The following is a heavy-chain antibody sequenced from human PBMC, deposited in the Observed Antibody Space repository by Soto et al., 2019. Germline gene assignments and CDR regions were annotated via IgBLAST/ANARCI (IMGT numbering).Heavy chain of an antibody. CDR2: IYYSGNT. Sequence: SETLSLTCTVSGGSISTYYWSWIRQPPGKGLEWIGYIYYSGNTIYNPSLKSRVTISVDTSKNQFSLELSSVTAADTAVYYCARESYSSLLDGWGKGTTVTVAS. CDR1: GGSISTYY. D-gene: IGHD6-13*01. J-gene: IGHJ6*04. V-gene: IGHV4-59*01. CDR3: ARESYSSLLDG.